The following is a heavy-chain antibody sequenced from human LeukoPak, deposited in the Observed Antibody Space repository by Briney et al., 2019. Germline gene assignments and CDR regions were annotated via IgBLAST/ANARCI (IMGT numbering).Heavy chain of an antibody. CDR3: AKDRGMTTTSMDV. CDR1: GFTFSSYG. V-gene: IGHV3-33*06. J-gene: IGHJ6*03. CDR2: IWYDGSNK. Sequence: GGSLRPSCAASGFTFSSYGMHWVRQAPGKGLEWVAVIWYDGSNKYYADSVKGRFTISRDNSKNTLYLQMNSLRAEDTAVYYCAKDRGMTTTSMDVCGKGTTVTASS. D-gene: IGHD4-11*01.